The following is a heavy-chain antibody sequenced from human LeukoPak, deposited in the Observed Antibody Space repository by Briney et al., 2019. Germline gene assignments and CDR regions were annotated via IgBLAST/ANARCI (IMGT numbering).Heavy chain of an antibody. V-gene: IGHV4-30-4*01. D-gene: IGHD6-19*01. CDR3: ARDTGYSSGWCGRGGGPNFDY. CDR2: IYYSGST. Sequence: PSQTLSLTCTVSGGSISSGDYYWSWIRQPPGKGLEWIGYIYYSGSTYYNPSLKSRVTISVDTSKNQFSLKLSSVTAADTAVYYCARDTGYSSGWCGRGGGPNFDYWGQGTLVTVSS. J-gene: IGHJ4*02. CDR1: GGSISSGDYY.